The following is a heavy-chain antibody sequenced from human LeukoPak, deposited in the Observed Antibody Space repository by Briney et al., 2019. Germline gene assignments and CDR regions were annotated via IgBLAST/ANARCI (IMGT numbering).Heavy chain of an antibody. D-gene: IGHD6-13*01. J-gene: IGHJ6*02. CDR2: IYSGGST. V-gene: IGHV3-53*01. CDR3: ARDRIAAAGTSGMDV. Sequence: GGSLRLSCAASGFTVSSNYMSWVRQAPGKGLEWVSVIYSGGSTYYADSVKGRFTISRDNSKNTLYLQMNSLRAEDTAVYYCARDRIAAAGTSGMDVWGQGTTVTVSS. CDR1: GFTVSSNY.